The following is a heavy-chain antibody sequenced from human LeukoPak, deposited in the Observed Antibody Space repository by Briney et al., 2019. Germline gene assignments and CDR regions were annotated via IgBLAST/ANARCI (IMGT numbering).Heavy chain of an antibody. CDR1: GYTFNKYG. CDR3: ARKGNVLRYFDWLSPLPPDY. Sequence: GASVKVSCKASGYTFNKYGISWVRQAPGQGLEWMGWINPNSGGTNYAQKFQGRVTMTRDTSISTAYMELSRLRSDDTAVYYCARKGNVLRYFDWLSPLPPDYWGQGTLVTVSS. D-gene: IGHD3-9*01. V-gene: IGHV1-2*02. CDR2: INPNSGGT. J-gene: IGHJ4*02.